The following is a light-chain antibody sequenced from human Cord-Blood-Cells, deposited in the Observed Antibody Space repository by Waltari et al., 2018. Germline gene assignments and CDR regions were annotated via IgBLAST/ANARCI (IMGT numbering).Light chain of an antibody. J-gene: IGKJ1*01. CDR1: QSLLHSNGYNY. V-gene: IGKV2-28*01. CDR3: MQALQTPWT. Sequence: DFVMTHSTLFLLVTPGESASSSCRSRQSLLHSNGYNYLDWYLQKPGQSPQLLIYLGSNRASGVPDRCSGSGSGTDFTLKISRVEADDVGVYYCMQALQTPWTFGQGTKVEIK. CDR2: LGS.